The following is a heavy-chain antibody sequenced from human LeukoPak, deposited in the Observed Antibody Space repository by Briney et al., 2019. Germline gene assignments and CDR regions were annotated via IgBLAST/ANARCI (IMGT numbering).Heavy chain of an antibody. D-gene: IGHD6-19*01. Sequence: GGSLRLSCVASGFIFDNYALSWVRQAPGKGLEWVSGISGSADNTYYADSVKGRFTISRDISKNTVYLQMNNLRVDDTAVYYCAKDGIAVAGDYWGQGTLVTVSS. J-gene: IGHJ4*02. CDR1: GFIFDNYA. CDR2: ISGSADNT. V-gene: IGHV3-23*01. CDR3: AKDGIAVAGDY.